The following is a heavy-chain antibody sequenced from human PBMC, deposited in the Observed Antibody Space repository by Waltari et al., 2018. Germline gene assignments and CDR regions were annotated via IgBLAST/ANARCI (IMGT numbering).Heavy chain of an antibody. CDR1: GGSITSNRHY. CDR2: ISYSGAT. J-gene: IGHJ3*01. Sequence: QLHLQESGPGLVKPSDTLSVTCSVSGGSITSNRHYWAWIRQPPGKGLEWTATISYSGATYNIAALKGRVTISVDTSKNQFSLKLSSVTAADTAVYYCATYIGASIGTAAFDVWGQGTMVTVSS. CDR3: ATYIGASIGTAAFDV. V-gene: IGHV4-39*01. D-gene: IGHD3-16*01.